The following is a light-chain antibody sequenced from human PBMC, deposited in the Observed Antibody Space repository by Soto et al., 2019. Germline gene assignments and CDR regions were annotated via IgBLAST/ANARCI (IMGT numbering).Light chain of an antibody. CDR1: TSDVGGYNY. V-gene: IGLV2-14*01. Sequence: QSALTQPASVSGSPGQSITISCTGTTSDVGGYNYVSWYQQHPGKAPKLMIYDVNNRPSGVSNRFSGSKSGSTASLTISGLQAEDEADYYCCSYTTDNTRVFGGGTQLTVL. CDR3: CSYTTDNTRV. CDR2: DVN. J-gene: IGLJ7*01.